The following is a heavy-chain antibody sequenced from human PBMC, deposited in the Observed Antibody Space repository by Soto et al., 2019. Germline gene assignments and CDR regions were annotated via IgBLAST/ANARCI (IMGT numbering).Heavy chain of an antibody. CDR2: IIPIFGTA. Sequence: QVQLVQSGAEVKKPGSSVKVSCKASGGTFSSYAISWVRQAPGQGREWMGGIIPIFGTANYAQKFQGRVTITADESTSTAYMELSSLRSEDTAVYYCARDRQYSSSYYYYGMDVWGRGTTVTVSS. V-gene: IGHV1-69*01. J-gene: IGHJ6*02. D-gene: IGHD6-6*01. CDR3: ARDRQYSSSYYYYGMDV. CDR1: GGTFSSYA.